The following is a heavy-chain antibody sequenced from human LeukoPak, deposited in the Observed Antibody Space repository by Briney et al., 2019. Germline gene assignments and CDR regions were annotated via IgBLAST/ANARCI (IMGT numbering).Heavy chain of an antibody. CDR2: ISSNGGST. V-gene: IGHV3-64D*09. CDR1: GFTFSSYA. Sequence: HPGGSLRLSCSASGFTFSSYAMHWVRQAPGKGLEYVSAISSNGGSTYYADAVKGRFTISRDNSKNTLYLQMSSLRAEDTAVYYCVKDDYYGSGSYSTLYYYYYGMDVWGQGTTVTVSS. J-gene: IGHJ6*02. CDR3: VKDDYYGSGSYSTLYYYYYGMDV. D-gene: IGHD3-10*01.